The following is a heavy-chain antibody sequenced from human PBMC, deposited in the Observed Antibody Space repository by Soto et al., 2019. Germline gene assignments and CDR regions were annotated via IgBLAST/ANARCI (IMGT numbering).Heavy chain of an antibody. CDR2: IHHSGST. D-gene: IGHD1-26*01. CDR1: GGSISSGENF. J-gene: IGHJ4*02. Sequence: TLSLTCTVSGGSISSGENFWNWIRQSPGKGLEWIGYIHHSGSTYYNPSLKSRLTISVDTSKNQISLKLNSVTAADTAVYYCARDTGTYPYYFDYWGQGTLVTGSS. CDR3: ARDTGTYPYYFDY. V-gene: IGHV4-30-4*01.